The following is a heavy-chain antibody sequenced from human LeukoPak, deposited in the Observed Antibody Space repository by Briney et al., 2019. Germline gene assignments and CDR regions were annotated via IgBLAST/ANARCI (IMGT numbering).Heavy chain of an antibody. D-gene: IGHD3-22*01. Sequence: GASVKVSCKASGYTFSSHYIHWVRQAPGQGLEWMGWISAYNGNTNYAQKLQGRVTMTTDTSTSTAYMELRSLRSDDTAVYYCARGTTHYYDSSGDAFDIWGQGTMVTVSS. V-gene: IGHV1-18*04. J-gene: IGHJ3*02. CDR2: ISAYNGNT. CDR3: ARGTTHYYDSSGDAFDI. CDR1: GYTFSSHY.